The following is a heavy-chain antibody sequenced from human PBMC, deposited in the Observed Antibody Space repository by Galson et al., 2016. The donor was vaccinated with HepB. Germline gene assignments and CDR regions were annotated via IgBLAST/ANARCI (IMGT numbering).Heavy chain of an antibody. Sequence: SLRLSCAASGFTFSSYAMHWVRQAPGKGLEWVAVISYDGSNKYYADSVKGRFTIPRDNSKNTLYLTMNSLRSEETAGYYCARDQFKKIWFGDPPDYYYGMDVWGQGTTVTVPS. CDR1: GFTFSSYA. J-gene: IGHJ6*02. V-gene: IGHV3-30-3*01. CDR2: ISYDGSNK. D-gene: IGHD3-10*01. CDR3: ARDQFKKIWFGDPPDYYYGMDV.